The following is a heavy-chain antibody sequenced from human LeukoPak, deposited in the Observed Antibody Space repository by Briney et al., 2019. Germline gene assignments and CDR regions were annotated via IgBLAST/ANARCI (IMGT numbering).Heavy chain of an antibody. Sequence: SETLSLTCSVSGGSFDSSTYYWGWIRQPPGKGLEWIGSIHSSGSTYYKSPLKSRVIISVDMSKSQFSLKLRSVTAADTAVYYCARLGAYWGQGILVTVSS. CDR2: IHSSGST. D-gene: IGHD3-16*01. J-gene: IGHJ4*02. CDR3: ARLGAY. V-gene: IGHV4-39*01. CDR1: GGSFDSSTYY.